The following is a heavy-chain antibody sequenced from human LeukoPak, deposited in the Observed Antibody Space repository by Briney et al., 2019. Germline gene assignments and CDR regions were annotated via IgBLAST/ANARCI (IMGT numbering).Heavy chain of an antibody. CDR1: GGSISSSSYY. V-gene: IGHV4-39*07. D-gene: IGHD1-26*01. CDR2: IYYSGST. CDR3: ARRVGATTNNAFDI. Sequence: SETLSLTCTVSGGSISSSSYYWGWIRQPPGKGLEWIGSIYYSGSTYYNPSLKSRVTISVDKSKNQFSLKLSSVTAADTAVYYCARRVGATTNNAFDIWGQGTMVTVSS. J-gene: IGHJ3*02.